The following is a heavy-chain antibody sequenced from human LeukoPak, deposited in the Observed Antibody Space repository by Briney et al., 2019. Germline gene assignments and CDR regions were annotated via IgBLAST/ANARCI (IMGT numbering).Heavy chain of an antibody. D-gene: IGHD3-16*02. CDR3: ATGGYDYVWGSCRYTWGWFDP. V-gene: IGHV1-8*01. CDR1: GYTFTSYD. J-gene: IGHJ5*02. CDR2: MNPNSRNT. Sequence: VASVKVSCKASGYTFTSYDINWVRQATGQGLEWMGWMNPNSRNTGYAQKFQGRVTMTRNTSISTAYMELSSLRSEDTAVYYCATGGYDYVWGSCRYTWGWFDPWGQGTLVTVSS.